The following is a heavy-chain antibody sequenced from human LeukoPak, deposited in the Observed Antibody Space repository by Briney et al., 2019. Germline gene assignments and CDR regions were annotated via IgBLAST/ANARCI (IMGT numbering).Heavy chain of an antibody. CDR3: ARGQYHLLYWYFDL. Sequence: SETLSLTCTVSGGSISSYYWSWIRQPAGKGLEWIGRIYSCGSTKYTPSLTSRVTTSVDTSKNQFSLKLSSVTAADTAVYYCARGQYHLLYWYFDLWGRGTLVTVSS. V-gene: IGHV4-4*07. J-gene: IGHJ2*01. CDR1: GGSISSYY. CDR2: IYSCGST. D-gene: IGHD2-2*01.